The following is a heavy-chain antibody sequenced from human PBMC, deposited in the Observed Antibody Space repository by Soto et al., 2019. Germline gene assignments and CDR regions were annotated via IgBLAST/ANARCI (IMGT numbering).Heavy chain of an antibody. CDR2: IGTAGDT. J-gene: IGHJ4*02. Sequence: PGGSLRLSCAASGFTFSSYDMHWVRQATGKGLEWVSAIGTAGDTYYPGSVKGRFTISRENAKNSLYLQMNSLRAGDTAVYYCARGHLLFDYYDSSGRENYFDYWGQGTLVTVSS. V-gene: IGHV3-13*04. CDR1: GFTFSSYD. CDR3: ARGHLLFDYYDSSGRENYFDY. D-gene: IGHD3-22*01.